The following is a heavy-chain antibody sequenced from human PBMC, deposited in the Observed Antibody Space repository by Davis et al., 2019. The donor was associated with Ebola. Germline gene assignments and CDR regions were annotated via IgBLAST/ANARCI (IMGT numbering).Heavy chain of an antibody. CDR3: VRGKYRYFDY. D-gene: IGHD2-2*02. Sequence: ASVKVSCKASGYTFTGYYIHWVRQAPGQGLEWMGWINPNNGDTKLAQRFQGRVTMTRDTSIGTAYMELSRLRSDDTAVYYCVRGKYRYFDYWGQGTLVTVSS. V-gene: IGHV1-2*02. CDR2: INPNNGDT. CDR1: GYTFTGYY. J-gene: IGHJ4*02.